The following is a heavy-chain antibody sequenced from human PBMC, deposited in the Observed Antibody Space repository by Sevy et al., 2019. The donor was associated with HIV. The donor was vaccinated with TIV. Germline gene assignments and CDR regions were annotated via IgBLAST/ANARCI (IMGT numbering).Heavy chain of an antibody. CDR1: GFTFSSYW. D-gene: IGHD6-25*01. J-gene: IGHJ4*02. Sequence: GGYLRLSCAASGFTFSSYWMNWVRQAPGKGLEWVANIKQDGSEKYYVDSVKGRFTISRDNANNSMHLQMNSLRAEDTAVYYCARHLAAAASYWGQGTLVTVSS. V-gene: IGHV3-7*01. CDR2: IKQDGSEK. CDR3: ARHLAAAASY.